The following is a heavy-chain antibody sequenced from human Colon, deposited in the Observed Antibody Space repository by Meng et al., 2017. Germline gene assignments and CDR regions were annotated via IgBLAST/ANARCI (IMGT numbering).Heavy chain of an antibody. CDR3: ARGLFSRLRSLWFDP. CDR2: INHSGTT. CDR1: GGSFSGYY. Sequence: HEQPRQWRAGPLEPPAPLSLTSACYGGSFSGYYWSWSRQPPGKGLEWIGEINHSGTTNFNPSLESRVTISIDTSKNQISLNVTSLTAADTAVYYCARGLFSRLRSLWFDPWGQGTLVTVSS. D-gene: IGHD2/OR15-2a*01. V-gene: IGHV4-34*01. J-gene: IGHJ5*02.